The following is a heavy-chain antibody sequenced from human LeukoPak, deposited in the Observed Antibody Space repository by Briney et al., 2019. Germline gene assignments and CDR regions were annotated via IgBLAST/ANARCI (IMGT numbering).Heavy chain of an antibody. J-gene: IGHJ5*02. CDR1: GYTFTGYY. Sequence: ASVKVSCKASGYTFTGYYMHWVRQAPGQGLEWMGWINPNSGGTNYAQKFQGRATMTRDTSISTAYMELSRLRSDDTAVYYCARPHSSSLLWFDPWGQGTLVTVSS. D-gene: IGHD6-6*01. CDR2: INPNSGGT. CDR3: ARPHSSSLLWFDP. V-gene: IGHV1-2*02.